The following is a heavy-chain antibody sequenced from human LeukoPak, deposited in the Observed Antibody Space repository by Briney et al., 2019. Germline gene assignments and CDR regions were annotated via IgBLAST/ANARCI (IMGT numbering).Heavy chain of an antibody. CDR2: ISYDGSNK. D-gene: IGHD4-17*01. CDR1: GFTFSSYA. CDR3: ARDLGPYGDYGDYFDY. V-gene: IGHV3-30*04. J-gene: IGHJ4*02. Sequence: SLRLSCAASGFTFSSYAMHWVRQAPGKGLEWVAVISYDGSNKYYADSVKGRFTISRDNSKNTLYLQMNSLRAEDTAVYYCARDLGPYGDYGDYFDYWGQGTLVTVSS.